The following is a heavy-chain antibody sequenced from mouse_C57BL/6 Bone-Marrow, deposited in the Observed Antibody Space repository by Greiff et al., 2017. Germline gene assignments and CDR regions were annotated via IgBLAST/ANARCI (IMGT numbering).Heavy chain of an antibody. D-gene: IGHD1-1*01. J-gene: IGHJ3*01. CDR1: GFNIKDDY. CDR3: TTCHYYGGSLWFAY. Sequence: VQLKQSGAELVRPGASVKVSCTASGFNIKDDYMHWVKQRPEQGLEWIGWIDPENGDTEYASKFQGKATITADTSSNTAYLQLSSLTSEDTAVYYCTTCHYYGGSLWFAYWGQGTLVTVSA. CDR2: IDPENGDT. V-gene: IGHV14-4*01.